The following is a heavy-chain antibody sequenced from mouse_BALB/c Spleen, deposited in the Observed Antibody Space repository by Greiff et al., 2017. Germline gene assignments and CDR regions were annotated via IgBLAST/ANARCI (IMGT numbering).Heavy chain of an antibody. CDR1: GFTFSSYA. CDR3: ARGRGRPAMDY. J-gene: IGHJ4*01. V-gene: IGHV5-6-5*01. D-gene: IGHD3-3*01. Sequence: EVQRVESGGGLVKPGGSLKLSCAASGFTFSSYAMSWVRQTPEKRLEWVASISSGGSTYYPDSVKGRFTISRDNARNILYLQMSSLRSEDTAMYYCARGRGRPAMDYWGQGTSVTVSS. CDR2: ISSGGST.